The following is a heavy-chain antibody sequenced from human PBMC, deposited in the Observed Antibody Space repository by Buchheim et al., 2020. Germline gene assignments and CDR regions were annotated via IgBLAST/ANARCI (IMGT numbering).Heavy chain of an antibody. CDR3: ARYMACSGGSCYYYYGMDV. V-gene: IGHV1-69*04. J-gene: IGHJ6*02. D-gene: IGHD2-15*01. CDR1: GGTFSSYA. Sequence: QVQLVQSGAEVKKPWSSVKVSCKASGGTFSSYAISWVRQAPGQGLEWKGRIIPILGIANYAQKFQGRVTITADKSTSTAYMELSSLRSEDTAVYYCARYMACSGGSCYYYYGMDVWGQGTT. CDR2: IIPILGIA.